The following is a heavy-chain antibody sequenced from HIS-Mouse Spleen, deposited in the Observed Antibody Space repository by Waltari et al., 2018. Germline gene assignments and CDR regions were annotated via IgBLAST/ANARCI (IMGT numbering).Heavy chain of an antibody. Sequence: QVQLQQWGAGLLKPSETLSLTCAVYGGSFSGYYWSWIRQPPGKGLEWIGEINHSGSTNYNPSLKSRVTISVDTSKNQFSLKLSSVTAADTAVYYCASDGLKEGDDYLDYWGQGTLVTVSS. CDR3: ASDGLKEGDDYLDY. D-gene: IGHD1-26*01. J-gene: IGHJ4*02. CDR2: INHSGST. CDR1: GGSFSGYY. V-gene: IGHV4-34*01.